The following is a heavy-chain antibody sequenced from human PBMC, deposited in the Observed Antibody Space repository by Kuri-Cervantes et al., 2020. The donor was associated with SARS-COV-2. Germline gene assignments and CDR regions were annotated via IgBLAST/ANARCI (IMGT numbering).Heavy chain of an antibody. Sequence: AALKVSCKTSGYTFNTYGIHWVRQAPGQGLEWMGWISVYSGKTNYTQKAKSRVTMTTDTSTSTAYMELRSLRTDDTAVDYCSRAGFDYWGQGTLVTVSS. J-gene: IGHJ4*02. CDR2: ISVYSGKT. V-gene: IGHV1-18*04. CDR1: GYTFNTYG. CDR3: SRAGFDY.